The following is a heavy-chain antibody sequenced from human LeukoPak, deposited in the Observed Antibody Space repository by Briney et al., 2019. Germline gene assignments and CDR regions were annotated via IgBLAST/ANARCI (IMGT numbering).Heavy chain of an antibody. D-gene: IGHD6-6*01. V-gene: IGHV1-46*01. CDR3: ARDSYYSSSSRGFDY. Sequence: ASVKVSCKASVYTFTSYYMHCVRQAPGQGLEWMGIINPSGGSTSYAQKFQGRVTMTSDMSTSTAYMELSSLRSEDTAVYYCARDSYYSSSSRGFDYWGQGTLVTVSS. J-gene: IGHJ4*02. CDR1: VYTFTSYY. CDR2: INPSGGST.